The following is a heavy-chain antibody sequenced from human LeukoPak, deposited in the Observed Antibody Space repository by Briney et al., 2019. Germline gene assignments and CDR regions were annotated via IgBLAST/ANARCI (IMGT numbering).Heavy chain of an antibody. J-gene: IGHJ4*02. CDR3: ARVVGGSGYNQEFDY. D-gene: IGHD3-22*01. V-gene: IGHV3-21*01. CDR1: GFTFSTNS. Sequence: GGSLRLSCAASGFTFSTNSMNWVRQAPGKGLEWVSSISHSSSYICYADSVKGRFTISRDNAKNSLYLQMNSLRAEDTAVYYCARVVGGSGYNQEFDYWGQGTLVTVSS. CDR2: ISHSSSYI.